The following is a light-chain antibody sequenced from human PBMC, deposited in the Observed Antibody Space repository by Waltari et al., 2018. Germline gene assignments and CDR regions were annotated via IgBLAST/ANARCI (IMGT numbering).Light chain of an antibody. CDR1: SSDVGSYIL. Sequence: QYALTQPASVSGSLGQSITISCTGTSSDVGSYILVSWYQQHPGKPPKLLIYEVSKRPSGVSNRFSSSKSGNTASLTISGLQAEDGAHYYCCSYATTSVFGGGTQLTVL. CDR2: EVS. CDR3: CSYATTSV. J-gene: IGLJ2*01. V-gene: IGLV2-23*02.